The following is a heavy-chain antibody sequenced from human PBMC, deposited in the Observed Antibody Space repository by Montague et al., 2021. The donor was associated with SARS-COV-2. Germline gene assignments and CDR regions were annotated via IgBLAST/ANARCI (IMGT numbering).Heavy chain of an antibody. Sequence: PALVKPTQTLTLTCTFSGFSLSTSGMCVSWIRQPPGKALEWLARIDWDDDKYYSTSLKTRLTISKDTSKNQVVLTTTNMDPVDTATYYCARGYYDILTGYLDAFDIGGQGTMVTVSS. D-gene: IGHD3-9*01. CDR3: ARGYYDILTGYLDAFDI. CDR1: GFSLSTSGMC. J-gene: IGHJ3*02. V-gene: IGHV2-70*11. CDR2: IDWDDDK.